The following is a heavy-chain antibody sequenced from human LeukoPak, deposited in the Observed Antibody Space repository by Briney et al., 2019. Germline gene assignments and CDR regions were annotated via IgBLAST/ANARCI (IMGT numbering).Heavy chain of an antibody. CDR3: ARRYCSGGSCIYFDQ. J-gene: IGHJ4*02. V-gene: IGHV4-39*01. CDR2: VHYSGST. Sequence: SETLSLTCTVSGGSISSSSHYWGWIRQPPGKGLEWIGIVHYSGSTFYSPSLKSRVTISLDTSTNQFSLKLTSVTATDTAIYYCARRYCSGGSCIYFDQWGQGTLVTVSS. CDR1: GGSISSSSHY. D-gene: IGHD2-15*01.